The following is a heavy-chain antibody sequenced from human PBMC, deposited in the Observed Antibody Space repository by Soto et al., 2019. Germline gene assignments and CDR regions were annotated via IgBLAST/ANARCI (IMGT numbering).Heavy chain of an antibody. CDR3: AREHSGWYDY. CDR1: GFTVSSND. V-gene: IGHV3-66*01. D-gene: IGHD6-19*01. J-gene: IGHJ4*02. Sequence: EVQLLESGGGLVQPGGSLRLSCAASGFTVSSNDMSWVRQAPGKGLEWVSVIYSGGSRYYADSVKGRFTISRDNSKNTLYLQMNSLRAEDTAVYYCAREHSGWYDYWGQGALVTVSS. CDR2: IYSGGSR.